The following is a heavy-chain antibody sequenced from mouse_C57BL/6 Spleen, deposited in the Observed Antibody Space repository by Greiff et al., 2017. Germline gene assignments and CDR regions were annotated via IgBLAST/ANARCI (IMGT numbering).Heavy chain of an antibody. CDR2: IYPGDGDT. D-gene: IGHD1-1*01. J-gene: IGHJ1*03. CDR3: ARSNELLGYFDV. Sequence: VQLQQSGAELVKPGASVKISCKASGYAFSSSWMNWVKQRPGKGLEWIGRIYPGDGDTNYNGKFKGKATLTADKSSSTAYMQLSSLTSEDSAVYFCARSNELLGYFDVWGTGTTVTVSS. V-gene: IGHV1-82*01. CDR1: GYAFSSSW.